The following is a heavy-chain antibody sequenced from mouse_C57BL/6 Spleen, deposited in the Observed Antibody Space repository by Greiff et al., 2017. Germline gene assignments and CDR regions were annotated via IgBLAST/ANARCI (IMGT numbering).Heavy chain of an antibody. D-gene: IGHD3-2*02. J-gene: IGHJ2*01. V-gene: IGHV1-52*01. CDR1: GYTFTSYD. CDR3: ARRGSSVNFDY. CDR2: IDPSDSET. Sequence: QVQLQQSGPELVKPGASVKLSCKASGYTFTSYDINWVKQRPIQGLEWIGNIDPSDSETHYNQKFKDKATLTVDKSSSTAYMQLSSLTSEDSAVYYCARRGSSVNFDYWGQGTTLTVSS.